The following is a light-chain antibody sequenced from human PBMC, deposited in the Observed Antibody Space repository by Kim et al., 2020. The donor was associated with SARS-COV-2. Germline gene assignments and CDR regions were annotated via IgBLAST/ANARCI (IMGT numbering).Light chain of an antibody. CDR1: SSDVGGYNY. J-gene: IGLJ3*02. Sequence: QSALTQPASVSGSPGQSITISYTGTSSDVGGYNYVSWYQQHPGKAPKLMIYDVSKRPSGVSSRFSGSKSGNTASLSISGLQAKDEADYYCSSYTSSGSWVFVGGTQLTVL. CDR2: DVS. CDR3: SSYTSSGSWV. V-gene: IGLV2-14*01.